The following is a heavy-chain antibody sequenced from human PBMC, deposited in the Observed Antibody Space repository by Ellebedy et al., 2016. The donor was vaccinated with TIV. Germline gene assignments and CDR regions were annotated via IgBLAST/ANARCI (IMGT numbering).Heavy chain of an antibody. CDR2: INHSGST. D-gene: IGHD3-22*01. CDR3: ARLTYYYDSSGLYYFDY. V-gene: IGHV4-34*01. Sequence: SETLSLXXAVYGGSFSGYYWSWIRQPPGKGLEWIGEINHSGSTNYNPSLKSRVTISVDTSKNQFSLKLSSVTAADTAVYYCARLTYYYDSSGLYYFDYWGQGTLVTVSS. CDR1: GGSFSGYY. J-gene: IGHJ4*02.